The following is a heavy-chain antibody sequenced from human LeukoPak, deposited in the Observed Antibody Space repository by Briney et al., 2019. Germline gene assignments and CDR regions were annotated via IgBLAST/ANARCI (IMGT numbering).Heavy chain of an antibody. D-gene: IGHD3-10*01. Sequence: GGPLRLSCAASGFTFSSYAMSWVRQAPGKGLEWVSAISGSGGSTYYADSVKGRFTFSRDNSNNTLYLQMNGLRAEDTAVYYCAKDLDTRVRGLFDPWGQGTLVTVSS. CDR1: GFTFSSYA. V-gene: IGHV3-23*01. CDR3: AKDLDTRVRGLFDP. J-gene: IGHJ5*02. CDR2: ISGSGGST.